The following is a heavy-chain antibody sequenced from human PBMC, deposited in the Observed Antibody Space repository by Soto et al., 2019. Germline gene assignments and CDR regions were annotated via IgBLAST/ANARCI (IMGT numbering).Heavy chain of an antibody. J-gene: IGHJ3*02. CDR2: IIPIFGTA. CDR1: GGTFSSYA. D-gene: IGHD3-22*01. CDR3: ARRGYYYDSSGYGDAFDI. Sequence: SVKVSCKASGGTFSSYAISWVRQAPGQGLEWMGGIIPIFGTANYAQKFHGRVTITADESTSTAYMELSSLRSEDTAVYYCARRGYYYDSSGYGDAFDIWGQGTMVTVSS. V-gene: IGHV1-69*13.